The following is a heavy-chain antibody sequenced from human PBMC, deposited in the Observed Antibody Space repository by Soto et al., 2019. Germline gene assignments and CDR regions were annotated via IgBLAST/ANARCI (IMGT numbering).Heavy chain of an antibody. CDR1: GFTFSTYS. D-gene: IGHD6-6*01. V-gene: IGHV3-48*02. CDR2: ISASGDAI. J-gene: IGHJ5*02. Sequence: VQLVESGGGLVQPGGSLRLSCAASGFTFSTYSMNWVRQAPGKGVEWISFISASGDAIYYADSVRGRFTISRDNAESSLYLQVNSLRDEDTAVYYCARLYSTSSVNRWFDPWGQGTLVTVSS. CDR3: ARLYSTSSVNRWFDP.